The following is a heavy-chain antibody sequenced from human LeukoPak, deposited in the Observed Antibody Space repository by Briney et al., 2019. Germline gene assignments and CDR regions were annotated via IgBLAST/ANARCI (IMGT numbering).Heavy chain of an antibody. Sequence: PSGTLSLTCAVSGGSISSSNWWSWVRQPPGKGLEWIGSIYYSGSTYYNPSLKSRVTISVDTSKNQFSLKLSSVTAADTAVYYCARGYSSGYHLWGQGTLVTVSS. J-gene: IGHJ4*02. CDR2: IYYSGST. CDR1: GGSISSSNW. CDR3: ARGYSSGYHL. D-gene: IGHD3-22*01. V-gene: IGHV4-4*02.